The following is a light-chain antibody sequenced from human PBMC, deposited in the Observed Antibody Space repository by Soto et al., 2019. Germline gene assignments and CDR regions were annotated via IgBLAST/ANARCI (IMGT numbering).Light chain of an antibody. CDR1: QSVNSNY. J-gene: IGKJ1*01. Sequence: EIVLTQSPGTLSLSPWERATLSCRASQSVNSNYLAWHQQKPGQAPRLLIYGVSSRATGIPGRFSGSGSGTEFTLTISSLQSEDFAVYYCQQYDDWPSVGQGTKVDIK. CDR3: QQYDDWPS. CDR2: GVS. V-gene: IGKV3-20*01.